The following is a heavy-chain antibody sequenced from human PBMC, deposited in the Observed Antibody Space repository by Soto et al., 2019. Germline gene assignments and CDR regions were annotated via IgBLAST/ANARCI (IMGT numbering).Heavy chain of an antibody. D-gene: IGHD2-21*01. CDR3: AKTRACGGECYFFDY. Sequence: EVQLLESGGALVQPGGSLRLSCVASGFTFSSYAMAWVRQAPGKGLDWVSAINGGGDSTNYADSAKGRFTISRDNSKNTLYLQMNRLRAEDTAVYYCAKTRACGGECYFFDYWGQGTLVTVSS. J-gene: IGHJ4*02. V-gene: IGHV3-23*01. CDR2: INGGGDST. CDR1: GFTFSSYA.